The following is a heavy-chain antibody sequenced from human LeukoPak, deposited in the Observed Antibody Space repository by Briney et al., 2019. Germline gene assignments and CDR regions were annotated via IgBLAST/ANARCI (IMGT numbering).Heavy chain of an antibody. V-gene: IGHV3-23*01. J-gene: IGHJ4*02. CDR2: ISGSGGST. CDR3: VAYDPLDY. CDR1: GFRFSSNA. D-gene: IGHD3-16*01. Sequence: GGSLTLSCAASGFRFSSNAMSWVRQAPGKGLEWVSGISGSGGSTNYADSVKGRFTIYRDTSKSTLYLQMNRLRGEDTAIYYCVAYDPLDYWGQGTLVTVSS.